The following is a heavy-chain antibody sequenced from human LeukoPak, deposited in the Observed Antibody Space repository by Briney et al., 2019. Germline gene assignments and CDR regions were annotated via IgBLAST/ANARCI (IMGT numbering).Heavy chain of an antibody. CDR2: MSHSGST. V-gene: IGHV4-39*07. Sequence: SETLSLTCTLSGGSISSAGSYYWGWIRQPPGKGLEWIGSMSHSGSTYFNPSLESRGSILLDTSKRQFSLKVTSVSAADTAVYYCAKGRFRSTWYFDFWGQGVLVTVSS. J-gene: IGHJ4*02. D-gene: IGHD6-13*01. CDR1: GGSISSAGSYY. CDR3: AKGRFRSTWYFDF.